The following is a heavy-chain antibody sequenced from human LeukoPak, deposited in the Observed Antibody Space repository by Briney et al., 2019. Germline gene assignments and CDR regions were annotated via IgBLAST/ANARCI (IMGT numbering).Heavy chain of an antibody. D-gene: IGHD3-22*01. CDR2: IYYSGST. CDR3: ARRIVYDSSGYYYERDAFDI. Sequence: SETLSLTCTVSGGSINSSSYYWGWIRQPPGKGLEWIGSIYYSGSTYYNPSLKSRVTISVDTSKNQFSLKLSSVTAADTAVYYCARRIVYDSSGYYYERDAFDIWGQGTMVTVSS. J-gene: IGHJ3*02. CDR1: GGSINSSSYY. V-gene: IGHV4-39*01.